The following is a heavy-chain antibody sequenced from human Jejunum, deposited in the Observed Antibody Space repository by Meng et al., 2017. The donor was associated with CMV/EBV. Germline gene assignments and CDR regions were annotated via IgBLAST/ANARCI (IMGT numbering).Heavy chain of an antibody. CDR3: ARDFRNKGLDP. V-gene: IGHV3-11*01. Sequence: QVYLVESGGGLVKAGGSLRLSCAGSGFALVDYMTWVRQAPGKGLEWISYISGSGDYTYYADSVKGRFTISRDNAKNSMFLQMNSLRDEDTAVYYCARDFRNKGLDPWGQGTLVTVSS. CDR2: ISGSGDYT. CDR1: GFALVDY. J-gene: IGHJ5*02.